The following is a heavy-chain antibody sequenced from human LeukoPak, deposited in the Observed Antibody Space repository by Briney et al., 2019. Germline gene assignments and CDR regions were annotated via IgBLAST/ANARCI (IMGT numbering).Heavy chain of an antibody. Sequence: ASVKVSCKASGYTFTSYGISWVRQAPGQGLEWMGWISAYNGNTNYAQKLQGRVTMTTDTSTSTAYMELRSLRSDDTAVYYCARVRPWGIAAAVFKNNWFDPWGQGTLVTVSS. CDR3: ARVRPWGIAAAVFKNNWFDP. CDR1: GYTFTSYG. J-gene: IGHJ5*02. D-gene: IGHD6-13*01. CDR2: ISAYNGNT. V-gene: IGHV1-18*01.